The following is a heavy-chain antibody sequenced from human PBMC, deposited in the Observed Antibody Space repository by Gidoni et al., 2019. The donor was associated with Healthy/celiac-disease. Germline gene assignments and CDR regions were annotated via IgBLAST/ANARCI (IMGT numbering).Heavy chain of an antibody. CDR2: ISGSGGST. CDR1: GVTFSSYA. D-gene: IGHD3-16*01. CDR3: AKVLSLNS. V-gene: IGHV3-23*01. Sequence: PLLESGGGLVQPGGPLRLPCAPYGVTFSSYAMGWVRQAPGKGREWVSAISGSGGSTYYADSVKGRFTISRDDSKNTLDLQMNSLRAEDTAVYDCAKVLSLNSWGQGTLVTVSS. J-gene: IGHJ4*02.